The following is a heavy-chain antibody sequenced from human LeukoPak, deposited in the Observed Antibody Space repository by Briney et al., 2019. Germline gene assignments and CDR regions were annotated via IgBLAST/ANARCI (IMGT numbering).Heavy chain of an antibody. D-gene: IGHD5-12*01. Sequence: SETLSLTCTVSGASISRYFWNWIRQPPGKELECIGYISSGGSTNYNPSLKSRVTISIDTSKNQFSLKLTSATAADTAVYYCARGDDYKSTLFDYWGQGTLVTVSS. CDR1: GASISRYF. V-gene: IGHV4-59*01. J-gene: IGHJ4*02. CDR3: ARGDDYKSTLFDY. CDR2: ISSGGST.